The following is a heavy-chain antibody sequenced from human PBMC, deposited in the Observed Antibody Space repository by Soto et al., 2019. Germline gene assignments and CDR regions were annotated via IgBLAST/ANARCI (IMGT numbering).Heavy chain of an antibody. V-gene: IGHV4-31*03. J-gene: IGHJ4*02. CDR3: ARGRSPSRAGFRIDY. Sequence: SETLSLTCTVSGGSISSGGYYWSWIRQHPGKGLEWIGYIYYSGSTYYNPSLKSRVTISVDTSKNQFSLKLSSVTAADTAVYYCARGRSPSRAGFRIDYWGQGTLVTVSS. CDR2: IYYSGST. D-gene: IGHD6-6*01. CDR1: GGSISSGGYY.